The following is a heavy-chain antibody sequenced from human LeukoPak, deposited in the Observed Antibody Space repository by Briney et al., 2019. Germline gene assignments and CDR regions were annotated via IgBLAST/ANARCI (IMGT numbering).Heavy chain of an antibody. Sequence: SETLSLTCTVSGGSISSYYWSWIRQPPGKGLEWIGYIYYSGSTNCNPSLKSRVTISVDRSKNQFTLKLSSVTAADTAVYYCARGSGIVVVPAADVHWFDPWGQGTLVTVSS. CDR2: IYYSGST. J-gene: IGHJ5*02. V-gene: IGHV4-59*12. CDR1: GGSISSYY. CDR3: ARGSGIVVVPAADVHWFDP. D-gene: IGHD2-2*01.